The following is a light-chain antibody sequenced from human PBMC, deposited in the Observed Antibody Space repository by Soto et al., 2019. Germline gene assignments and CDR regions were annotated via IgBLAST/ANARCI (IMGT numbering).Light chain of an antibody. CDR2: AAS. CDR3: HQSYSTTIS. V-gene: IGKV1-39*01. CDR1: PGISSY. Sequence: QSPSSLSASVGDKVTITSRTSPGISSYLSWYQQKPGKAPKFLIYAASSLQRGVPSRFSGSGSGTDFTLTINSLQPEGFAAYYCHQSYSTTISIGQGTRREMK. J-gene: IGKJ5*01.